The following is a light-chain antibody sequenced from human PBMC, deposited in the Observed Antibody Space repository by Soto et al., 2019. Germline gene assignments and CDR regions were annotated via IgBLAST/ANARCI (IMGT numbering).Light chain of an antibody. V-gene: IGKV3-20*01. CDR1: QSLNSFY. CDR3: QQYDISPRT. Sequence: ELVLTQSPGTLSLSPGERATLSCRASQSLNSFYLAWYQQKPGRAPRLLIYGSSNRATGIPDRFSGSGSGTDFTLTISRLDPEDFAVYYCQQYDISPRTFGQGTKVDIK. CDR2: GSS. J-gene: IGKJ1*01.